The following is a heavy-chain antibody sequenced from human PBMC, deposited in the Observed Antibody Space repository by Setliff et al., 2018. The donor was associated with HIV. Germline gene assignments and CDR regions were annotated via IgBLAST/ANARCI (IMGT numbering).Heavy chain of an antibody. J-gene: IGHJ6*03. V-gene: IGHV4-34*01. CDR3: ARLDYSNYYSYYIDV. D-gene: IGHD4-4*01. CDR1: GGSFSGYY. Sequence: SETLSLTCAVYGGSFSGYYWSWIRQPPGKGLEWIGEINHSGSTNYNPSLKSRVTISVDTSKKQFSLKLSSVTAADTAVYYCARLDYSNYYSYYIDVWGEGTMVTVSS. CDR2: INHSGST.